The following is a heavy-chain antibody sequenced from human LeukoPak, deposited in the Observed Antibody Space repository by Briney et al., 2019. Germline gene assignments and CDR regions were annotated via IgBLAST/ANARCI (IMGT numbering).Heavy chain of an antibody. Sequence: QPGGSLRLSCAASGFTFSSYGMHCVRQAPGKGLEWVAFISYDGSHNYYADSVKGRFTISRDNSKNTLYLQMNSLRAEDTAVYYCAKKGAVGIAAAAFDCWGQGALVTVSS. D-gene: IGHD6-13*01. J-gene: IGHJ4*02. CDR1: GFTFSSYG. CDR2: ISYDGSHN. V-gene: IGHV3-30*18. CDR3: AKKGAVGIAAAAFDC.